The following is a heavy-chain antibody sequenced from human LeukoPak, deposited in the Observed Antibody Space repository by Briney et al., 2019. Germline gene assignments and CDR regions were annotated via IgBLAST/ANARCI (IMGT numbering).Heavy chain of an antibody. D-gene: IGHD3-10*01. J-gene: IGHJ6*03. CDR2: INPNSGGT. CDR1: RYTFTGYY. CDR3: ARAGVTMVRGVIIISPYDYYYYMDV. V-gene: IGHV1-2*02. Sequence: GASVKVSCKASRYTFTGYYMHWVRQAPGQGLEWMGWINPNSGGTNYAQKFQGRVTMTRDTSISTAYMELSRLRSDDTAVYYCARAGVTMVRGVIIISPYDYYYYMDVWGKGTTVTISS.